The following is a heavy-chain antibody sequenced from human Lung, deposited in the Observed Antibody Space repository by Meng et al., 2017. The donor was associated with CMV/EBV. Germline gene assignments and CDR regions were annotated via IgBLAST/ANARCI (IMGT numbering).Heavy chain of an antibody. CDR2: IRDRDYGETT. J-gene: IGHJ4*01. CDR1: GFNFGDYV. D-gene: IGHD3-16*01. CDR3: TRDRVVGAYQYYHFDY. Sequence: GESLKISCTTSGFNFGDYVLTWVRQAPGKGLEWVGFIRDRDYGETTQYAASVKGRFTISRDDSRSIAYLQMNNLKTEDTAIYYCTRDRVVGAYQYYHFDYWXHGTXVTVSS. V-gene: IGHV3-49*04.